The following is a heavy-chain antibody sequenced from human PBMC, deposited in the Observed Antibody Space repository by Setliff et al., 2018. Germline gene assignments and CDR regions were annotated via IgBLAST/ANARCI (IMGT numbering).Heavy chain of an antibody. J-gene: IGHJ4*02. V-gene: IGHV1-46*01. D-gene: IGHD3-3*01. CDR1: GYTFTTCY. CDR2: INPSDGST. CDR3: ARESTAKNFWGEYSDY. Sequence: ASVKVFCKASGYTFTTCYMHWVRQAPGQGLEWMGVINPSDGSTTYAQKFQGRVKMTRDTSTNTVYMQLSSLRSEDTAVYYCARESTAKNFWGEYSDYWGQGTLVTVSS.